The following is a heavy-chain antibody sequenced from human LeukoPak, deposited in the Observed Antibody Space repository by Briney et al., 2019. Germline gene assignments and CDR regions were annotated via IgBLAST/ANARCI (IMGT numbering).Heavy chain of an antibody. V-gene: IGHV3-11*05. J-gene: IGHJ4*02. CDR1: GSTFSDYY. Sequence: KPGGSLRLSCAASGSTFSDYYMSWIRQAPGKGLEWVSYISSSSSYTNYADSVKGRFTISRDNAKNSLYLQMNSLRAEDTAVYYCARDGYYYDSSGYDFDYWGQGTLVTVSS. CDR3: ARDGYYYDSSGYDFDY. D-gene: IGHD3-22*01. CDR2: ISSSSSYT.